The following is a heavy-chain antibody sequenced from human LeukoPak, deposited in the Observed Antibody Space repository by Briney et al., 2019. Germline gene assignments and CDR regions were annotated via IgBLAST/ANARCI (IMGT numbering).Heavy chain of an antibody. D-gene: IGHD4-11*01. CDR2: ISYDGSNK. CDR1: GFTFSSYG. J-gene: IGHJ4*02. V-gene: IGHV3-30*03. CDR3: ARKPLSYSDYEVDY. Sequence: GGSLRLSCAASGFTFSSYGMHWVRQAPGKGLEWVAVISYDGSNKYYADSVKGRFTISRDNSKNTLYLQMNSLRAEDTAVYYCARKPLSYSDYEVDYWGQGTLVTVSS.